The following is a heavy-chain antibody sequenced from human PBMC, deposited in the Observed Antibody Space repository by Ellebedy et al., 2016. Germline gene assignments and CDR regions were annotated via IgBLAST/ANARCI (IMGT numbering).Heavy chain of an antibody. V-gene: IGHV3-74*01. CDR1: NFSFSNAW. CDR3: GRERAYYYSGMDV. Sequence: GESLKISXAASNFSFSNAWMNWVRQAPGKGLVWVSRISSDGSITTYADAVKGRFTISRDNARYTLYLQMNSLRAEDTAVYYCGRERAYYYSGMDVWGQGTTVTVSS. J-gene: IGHJ6*02. CDR2: ISSDGSIT.